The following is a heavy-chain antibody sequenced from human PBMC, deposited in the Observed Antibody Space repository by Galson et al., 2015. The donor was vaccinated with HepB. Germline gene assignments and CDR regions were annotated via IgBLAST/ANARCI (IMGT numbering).Heavy chain of an antibody. V-gene: IGHV4-39*07. D-gene: IGHD2-2*01. CDR3: ARAVDSTWTRRVNWFDP. CDR1: SFTSYW. CDR2: IYYSGST. J-gene: IGHJ5*02. Sequence: SFTSYWIGWVRQMPGKGLEWIGSIYYSGSTYYNPSLKSRVTISVDTSKNQFSLKLSSVTAADTAVYYCARAVDSTWTRRVNWFDPWGQGTLVTVSS.